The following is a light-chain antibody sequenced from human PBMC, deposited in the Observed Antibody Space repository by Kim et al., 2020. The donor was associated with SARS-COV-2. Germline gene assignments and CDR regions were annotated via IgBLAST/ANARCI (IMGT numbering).Light chain of an antibody. J-gene: IGKJ2*01. V-gene: IGKV4-1*01. CDR2: WAS. CDR1: QSVLYSSNNKNY. Sequence: DIVMTQSPDSLAVSLGERATINCKSSQSVLYSSNNKNYLAWYQQKPGQPPKLLIYWASTRESGVPDRFSGSGSGTDFTLTISSLQAEDVAVYYCQQYYSSPPYTFGQETKLEI. CDR3: QQYYSSPPYT.